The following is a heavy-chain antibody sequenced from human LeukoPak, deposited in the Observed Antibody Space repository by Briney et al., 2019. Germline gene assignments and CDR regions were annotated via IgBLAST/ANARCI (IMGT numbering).Heavy chain of an antibody. D-gene: IGHD6-19*01. CDR2: INWNGGSA. CDR1: GFTFDDYG. CDR3: ARSRAVTGTLFDY. J-gene: IGHJ4*02. Sequence: GGSLRLSCAASGFTFDDYGMSWVRQAPGKGLEWVSGINWNGGSAGYADSVKGRFTISRDNAENSLYLQMDSLRVEDTALYYCARSRAVTGTLFDYWGQGTLVTVSS. V-gene: IGHV3-20*04.